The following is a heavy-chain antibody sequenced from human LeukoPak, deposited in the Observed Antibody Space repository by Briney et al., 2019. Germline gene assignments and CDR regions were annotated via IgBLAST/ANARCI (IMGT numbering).Heavy chain of an antibody. CDR1: GYSISSGYY. CDR3: ARHRYNWNYFDY. CDR2: ISHSRST. V-gene: IGHV4-38-2*02. Sequence: PSETLSLTCTVSGYSISSGYYWGWIRQPPGKGLKWIGSISHSRSTYYNPSLKSRVTISVNTSKNQFYLQLNAVTAADTAVYYCARHRYNWNYFDYWGQGTLVTVSS. D-gene: IGHD1-20*01. J-gene: IGHJ4*02.